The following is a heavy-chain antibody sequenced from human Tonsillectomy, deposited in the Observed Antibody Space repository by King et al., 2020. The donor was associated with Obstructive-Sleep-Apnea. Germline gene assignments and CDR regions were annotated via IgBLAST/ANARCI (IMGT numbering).Heavy chain of an antibody. D-gene: IGHD3-22*01. CDR3: TRDGRGYLDY. Sequence: QLVQSGGGLVQPGGSLRLSCAASGFIFSDHYMDWVRQAPGKGLEWVGRTRDKANGYTTQYAASVKGRFTISRDDSKNLLYLQMNSLKTEDTAVYYCTRDGRGYLDYWGQGTLVTVSS. V-gene: IGHV3-72*01. CDR2: TRDKANGYTT. CDR1: GFIFSDHY. J-gene: IGHJ4*02.